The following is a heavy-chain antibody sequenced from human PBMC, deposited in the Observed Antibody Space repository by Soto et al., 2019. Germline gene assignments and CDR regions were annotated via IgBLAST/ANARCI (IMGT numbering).Heavy chain of an antibody. CDR2: IYYSGST. V-gene: IGHV4-31*03. CDR3: ARYGSGSYYPTTFDY. D-gene: IGHD3-10*01. Sequence: QVQLQESGPGLVKPSQTLSLTCTVSGGSISSAGYYWSWIRQHPGKGLEWIGYIYYSGSTYYNPSLKSRVTXAXXXSXPQFSLKLSSVTAADTAVYYCARYGSGSYYPTTFDYWGQGTLVTVSS. J-gene: IGHJ4*02. CDR1: GGSISSAGYY.